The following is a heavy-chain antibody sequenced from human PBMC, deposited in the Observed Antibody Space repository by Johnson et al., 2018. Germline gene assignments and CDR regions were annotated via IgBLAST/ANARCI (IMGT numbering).Heavy chain of an antibody. CDR3: AKDRVVVSTCDAFDI. J-gene: IGHJ3*02. CDR1: GFTFSSYA. D-gene: IGHD2-15*01. Sequence: EVQLVESGGGLVQPGGSLRLSCAASGFTFSSYAMTWVRLAPGKGLEWVSGVSGSGTYYADSVKGRFTISRDNSKNTLYMQMNSLRAEDTAVYYCAKDRVVVSTCDAFDIWGQGTMVTVSS. CDR2: VSGSGT. V-gene: IGHV3-23*04.